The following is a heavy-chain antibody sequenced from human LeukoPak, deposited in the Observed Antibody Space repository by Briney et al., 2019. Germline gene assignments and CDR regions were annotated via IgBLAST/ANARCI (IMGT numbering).Heavy chain of an antibody. V-gene: IGHV3-30*04. CDR2: ISYDGSNK. CDR3: ARANYYDSSGYDDYYGMDV. Sequence: GGSLRLSCAASGFSFRSHSMSWVRQAPGKGLEWVAVISYDGSNKYYADSVKGRFTISRDNSKNTLYLQMNSLRAEDTAVYYCARANYYDSSGYDDYYGMDVWGQGTTVTVSS. D-gene: IGHD3-22*01. CDR1: GFSFRSHS. J-gene: IGHJ6*02.